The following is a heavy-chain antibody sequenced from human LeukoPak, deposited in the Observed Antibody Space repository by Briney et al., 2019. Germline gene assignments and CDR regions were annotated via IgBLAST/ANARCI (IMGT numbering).Heavy chain of an antibody. CDR3: ARDSRFLEWLLQDFYYYDRDV. CDR1: GFTFGSYT. J-gene: IGHJ6*02. CDR2: ISSSGSTI. D-gene: IGHD3-3*01. Sequence: GGSLRLSCAASGFTFGSYTMSWVRQAPGKGLEWVSYISSSGSTIYYPDSVKGRFTVSRDNAKNSLYLQMNSLRAEDTAVYYCARDSRFLEWLLQDFYYYDRDVWGQGTTVTVSS. V-gene: IGHV3-48*04.